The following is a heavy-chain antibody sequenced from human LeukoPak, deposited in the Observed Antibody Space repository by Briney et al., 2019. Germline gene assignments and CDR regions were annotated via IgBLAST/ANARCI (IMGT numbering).Heavy chain of an antibody. CDR3: AREMYGGWYFALDI. CDR1: GFTFSSFS. Sequence: PGGSLRLSCTVSGFTFSSFSMNWVRQGPGKGLEWVASISNSGAYIYYVDSLKGRFTISRDNAKNSLFLQMNSLRAEDTGVYYCAREMYGGWYFALDIWGQGTMVTVSS. CDR2: ISNSGAYI. J-gene: IGHJ3*02. D-gene: IGHD6-19*01. V-gene: IGHV3-21*01.